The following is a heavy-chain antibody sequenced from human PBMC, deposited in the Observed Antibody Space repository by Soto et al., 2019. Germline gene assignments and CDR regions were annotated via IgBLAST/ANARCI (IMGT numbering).Heavy chain of an antibody. J-gene: IGHJ5*02. Sequence: QVQLVQSGAEVKKPGASVKVSCKASGYTFTSYYMHWVRQAPGQGLEWMGIINPSGGSTSYAQKFQGRVTMXXDXSXXTVDMELSSLRSEDTAVYYCARDAVRGALTRWFDPWGQGTLVTVSS. CDR2: INPSGGST. CDR1: GYTFTSYY. V-gene: IGHV1-46*01. CDR3: ARDAVRGALTRWFDP. D-gene: IGHD3-10*01.